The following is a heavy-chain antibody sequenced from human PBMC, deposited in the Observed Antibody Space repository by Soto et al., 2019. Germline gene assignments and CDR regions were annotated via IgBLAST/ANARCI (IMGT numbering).Heavy chain of an antibody. Sequence: SVKVSCKASGRTFSSYAISWVRQALGQGLEWMGGIIPIFGTANYAQKFQGRVTITADESTSTAYMELSSLRSEDTAVYYCARVPSYYYDSSRPGPFDIWGQGTMVTVSS. CDR3: ARVPSYYYDSSRPGPFDI. CDR1: GRTFSSYA. CDR2: IIPIFGTA. V-gene: IGHV1-69*13. D-gene: IGHD3-22*01. J-gene: IGHJ3*02.